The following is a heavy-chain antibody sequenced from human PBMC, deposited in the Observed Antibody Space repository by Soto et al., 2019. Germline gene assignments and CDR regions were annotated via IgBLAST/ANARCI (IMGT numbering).Heavy chain of an antibody. J-gene: IGHJ6*02. V-gene: IGHV4-39*07. D-gene: IGHD3-3*01. CDR1: GGSISSSSYY. CDR2: IYYSGST. Sequence: SETLSLTCTVSGGSISSSSYYWGWIRQPPGKGLEWIGSIYYSGSTYYNPSLKSRVTISVDKSKNQFSLKLSSVTAADTAVYYCARVPNSYDFWSGYRLGIVGMDVWGQGTTVTVSS. CDR3: ARVPNSYDFWSGYRLGIVGMDV.